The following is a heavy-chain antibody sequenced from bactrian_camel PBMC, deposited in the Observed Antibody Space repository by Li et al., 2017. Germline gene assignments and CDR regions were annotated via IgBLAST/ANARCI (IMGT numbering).Heavy chain of an antibody. Sequence: HVQLVESGGGLVQPGGSLGLSCAASGFTFSIYWMYWVRQAPGKGLEWVSAINSAGGTTYYADSVKGRFTISRDNAKNTVYLQMNSLKSEDTALYYCATTWPRLWVGYFSSWGQGTQVTVS. CDR1: GFTFSIYW. D-gene: IGHD5*01. V-gene: IGHV3S1*01. CDR3: ATTWPRLWVGYFSS. CDR2: INSAGGTT. J-gene: IGHJ4*01.